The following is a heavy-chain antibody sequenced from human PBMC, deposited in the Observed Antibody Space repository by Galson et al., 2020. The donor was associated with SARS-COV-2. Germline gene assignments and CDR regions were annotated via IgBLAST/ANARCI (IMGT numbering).Heavy chain of an antibody. CDR3: AAAEYYYDSSGALNYYYYGMDV. CDR1: GGTFSSYT. J-gene: IGHJ6*02. D-gene: IGHD3-22*01. CDR2: IIPILGIA. Sequence: SVKVSCKASGGTFSSYTISWVRQAPGQGLEWMGRIIPILGIANYAQKFQGRVTITADKSTSTAYMELSSLRSEDTAVYYCAAAEYYYDSSGALNYYYYGMDVWGPGTTVTVSS. V-gene: IGHV1-69*02.